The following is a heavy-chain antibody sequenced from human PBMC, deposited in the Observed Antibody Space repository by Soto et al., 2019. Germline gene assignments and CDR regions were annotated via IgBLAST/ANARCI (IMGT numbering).Heavy chain of an antibody. Sequence: EVQLLGSGGGLVQPGGSLRLSCAASGFTFSSYAMTWVRHAPGKGLEWVSTITGSDSSAYYADSVKGRFTISRDNSKNTVYLQMERLRAEERGVYYCAKRPYENGGTWFGAWGQGTLVTVSS. CDR3: AKRPYENGGTWFGA. D-gene: IGHD1-26*01. V-gene: IGHV3-23*01. CDR1: GFTFSSYA. J-gene: IGHJ5*02. CDR2: ITGSDSSA.